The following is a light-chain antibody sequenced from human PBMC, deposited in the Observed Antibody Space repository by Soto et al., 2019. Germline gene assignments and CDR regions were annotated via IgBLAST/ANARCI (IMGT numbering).Light chain of an antibody. CDR1: ESVDFH. Sequence: VLTQSPATLSLSPGKRATLSRRASESVDFHLAWYQQKPGQAPRLLIYDASVRATGTPARFSGSGSGTDFTLTISSLEPEDFALYYCQQRSTWPTFGQGTRLEIK. V-gene: IGKV3-11*01. CDR3: QQRSTWPT. J-gene: IGKJ5*01. CDR2: DAS.